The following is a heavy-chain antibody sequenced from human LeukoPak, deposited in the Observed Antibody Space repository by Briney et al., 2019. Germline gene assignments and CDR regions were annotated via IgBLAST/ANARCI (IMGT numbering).Heavy chain of an antibody. V-gene: IGHV3-23*01. CDR2: INANSGTR. D-gene: IGHD6-19*01. Sequence: GGSLRLSCAASGFTFSIHAMCWVRQAPGKGLEWVSTINANSGTRSYAASVRGRFTISRDNSKNTLYLQLNTLRADDTAGDHCANPISGGLAVTADWFAPWGQGSLVVDCS. CDR3: ANPISGGLAVTADWFAP. CDR1: GFTFSIHA. J-gene: IGHJ5*01.